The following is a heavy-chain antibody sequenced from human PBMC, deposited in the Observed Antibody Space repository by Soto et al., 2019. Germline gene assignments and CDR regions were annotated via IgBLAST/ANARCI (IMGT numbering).Heavy chain of an antibody. D-gene: IGHD3-10*01. CDR3: ARDHPISMVCGSTEIVY. Sequence: QVQLVESGGGLVKPGESLRLSCAASGFTFSDYYMSWFRQAPGKGLEWVSYISGFGTTAFYADSVKGRLTLSRDNAKNSLYLQMNSLRVEDTAVYYCARDHPISMVCGSTEIVYWGPGTLVTVSS. V-gene: IGHV3-11*01. CDR1: GFTFSDYY. CDR2: ISGFGTTA. J-gene: IGHJ4*02.